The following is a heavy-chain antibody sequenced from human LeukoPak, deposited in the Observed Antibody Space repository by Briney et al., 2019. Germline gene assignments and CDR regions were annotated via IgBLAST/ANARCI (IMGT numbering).Heavy chain of an antibody. J-gene: IGHJ2*01. Sequence: GGSLRLSCAASGFTFSSYAMHWVRQAPGKGLEWVAVISYDGSNKYYADSVKGRFTISRDNSKNTLYLQMNSLRAEDTAVYYCARDTNWGRWYFDLWGRGTLVTVSS. D-gene: IGHD7-27*01. CDR1: GFTFSSYA. CDR3: ARDTNWGRWYFDL. V-gene: IGHV3-30*14. CDR2: ISYDGSNK.